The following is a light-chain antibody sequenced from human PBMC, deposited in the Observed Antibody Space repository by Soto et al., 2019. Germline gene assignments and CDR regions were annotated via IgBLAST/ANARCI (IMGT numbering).Light chain of an antibody. J-gene: IGLJ1*01. V-gene: IGLV7-46*01. CDR2: DTR. CDR1: TGAVTSRHY. CDR3: LLSYDAARRV. Sequence: QAVVTQEPSLTVSPGGTVTLTCGSSTGAVTSRHYPYWFQQKPGQAPRTLIYDTRNKHSWTPARFSGSLLGGKAALTLSGAQPEDEAVYYCLLSYDAARRVFGTGTRSPS.